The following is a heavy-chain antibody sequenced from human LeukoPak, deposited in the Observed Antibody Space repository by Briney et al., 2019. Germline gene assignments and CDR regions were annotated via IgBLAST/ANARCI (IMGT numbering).Heavy chain of an antibody. CDR2: IIPILGIA. CDR3: AREWYYYDSSGPTEFDY. Sequence: ASVKVSCKASGGTFSSYAISWVRQAPGQGLEWMGRIIPILGIANYAQKFQGRVTITADKSTSTAYMELSSLRSEDTAVYYCAREWYYYDSSGPTEFDYWGQGTLVTVSS. V-gene: IGHV1-69*04. D-gene: IGHD3-22*01. J-gene: IGHJ4*02. CDR1: GGTFSSYA.